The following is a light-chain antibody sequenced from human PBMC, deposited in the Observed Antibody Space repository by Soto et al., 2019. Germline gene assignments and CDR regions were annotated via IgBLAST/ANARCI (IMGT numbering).Light chain of an antibody. CDR1: SSDVGGYNH. J-gene: IGLJ1*01. Sequence: QSALTQPASVSGSPGQSITISCTGTSSDVGGYNHVSWYQQYPGKAPKVIIYELSNRPSGISIRFSGSKSGNTASLTISGLQAEDEADYYCSSYTSSSTLLDVFGTGTKVTVL. V-gene: IGLV2-14*01. CDR2: ELS. CDR3: SSYTSSSTLLDV.